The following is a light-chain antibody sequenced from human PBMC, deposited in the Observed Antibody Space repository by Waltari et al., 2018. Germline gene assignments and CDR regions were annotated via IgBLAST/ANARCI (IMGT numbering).Light chain of an antibody. Sequence: QSALTQPASVSGSPGQSITISCTGTSSDVGGYKYVSWYQQHPGKAPQLMIYDVSKRPSGVSSRFSGSKSGNTASLTISGLQAEDEADYYCSSYISSSTFVFGTGTKVTVL. CDR3: SSYISSSTFV. CDR2: DVS. V-gene: IGLV2-14*01. J-gene: IGLJ1*01. CDR1: SSDVGGYKY.